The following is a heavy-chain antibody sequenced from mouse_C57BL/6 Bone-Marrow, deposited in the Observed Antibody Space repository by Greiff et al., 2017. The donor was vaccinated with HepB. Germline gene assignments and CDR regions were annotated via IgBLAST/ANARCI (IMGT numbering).Heavy chain of an antibody. V-gene: IGHV1-26*01. CDR2: INPNNGGT. CDR3: ARRRLRRAYFDY. CDR1: GYTFTDYY. Sequence: VQLQQSGPELVKPGASVKISCKASGYTFTDYYMNWVKQSHGKSLEWIGDINPNNGGTSYNQKFKGKATLTVDKSSSTAYMELRSLTSEDSAVYYCARRRLRRAYFDYWGQGTTLTVSS. D-gene: IGHD2-2*01. J-gene: IGHJ2*01.